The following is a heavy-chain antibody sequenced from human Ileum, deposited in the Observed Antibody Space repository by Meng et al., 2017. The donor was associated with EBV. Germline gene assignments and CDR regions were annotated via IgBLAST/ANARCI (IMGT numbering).Heavy chain of an antibody. CDR2: INSDGSNT. D-gene: IGHD4-17*01. CDR3: AISITVTTDY. J-gene: IGHJ4*02. Sequence: EGQLVESGGTLVQPGGSRGLSCAASGFTFSSSWMHWVRQAPGKGLVWVSRINSDGSNTNYADSVKGRFTISRDNARNTLYLQMNSLRAEDTAMYYCAISITVTTDYWGQGTLVTVSS. CDR1: GFTFSSSW. V-gene: IGHV3-74*01.